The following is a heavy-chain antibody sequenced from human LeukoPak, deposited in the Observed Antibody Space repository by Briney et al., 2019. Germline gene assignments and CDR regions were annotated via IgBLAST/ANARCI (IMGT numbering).Heavy chain of an antibody. Sequence: GGSLRLSCAASGFTFSSYGMHWVRQAPGKGLEWVAFIRYDGSNKYYADSVKGRFTISRDNCKNTLYLQMNSLRAEDTAVYYCAKDRIVGATSLDYWGQGTLVTVSS. CDR3: AKDRIVGATSLDY. CDR1: GFTFSSYG. J-gene: IGHJ4*02. D-gene: IGHD1-26*01. CDR2: IRYDGSNK. V-gene: IGHV3-30*02.